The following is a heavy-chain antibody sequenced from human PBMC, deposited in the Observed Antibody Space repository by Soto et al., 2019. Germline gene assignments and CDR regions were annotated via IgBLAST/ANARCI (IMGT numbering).Heavy chain of an antibody. V-gene: IGHV3-33*01. Sequence: QVQVVESGGGVVQPGRSLRLSCAASGFTFSSYGMHWVRQAPGKGLEWVAVIWYDGSNKYYADSVKGRFTISRDNSKNTLYLQMNSLRAEDTAVYYCAREGSSGWYGNMNGAFDIWGQGTMVTVSS. CDR3: AREGSSGWYGNMNGAFDI. J-gene: IGHJ3*02. D-gene: IGHD6-19*01. CDR1: GFTFSSYG. CDR2: IWYDGSNK.